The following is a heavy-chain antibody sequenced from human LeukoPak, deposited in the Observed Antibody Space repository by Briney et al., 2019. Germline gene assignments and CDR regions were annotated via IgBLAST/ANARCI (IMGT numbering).Heavy chain of an antibody. D-gene: IGHD2-21*02. J-gene: IGHJ3*02. CDR1: GGSISSYY. CDR2: IYTSGST. CDR3: ARPYCGGDCSDDAFDI. V-gene: IGHV4-4*07. Sequence: PSETLSLTCTVSGGSISSYYWSWIRQPAGKGLEWIGRIYTSGSTNYNPSLKGRVTISVDTSKNQFSLKLSSVTAADTAVYYCARPYCGGDCSDDAFDIWGQGTMVTVSS.